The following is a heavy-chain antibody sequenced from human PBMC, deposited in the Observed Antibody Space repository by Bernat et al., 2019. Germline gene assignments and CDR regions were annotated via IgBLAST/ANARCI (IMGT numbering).Heavy chain of an antibody. CDR3: ARDSHYYGSGSQRAGVYWFDP. CDR1: GYTFTSYA. D-gene: IGHD3-10*01. J-gene: IGHJ5*02. Sequence: QVQLVQSGAEVKKPGASVKVSCKASGYTFTSYAMHWVRQAPGQRLEWMGWINAGNGNTKYSQKFQGRVTITRDTSASTAYMELSSLRSEDTAVYYCARDSHYYGSGSQRAGVYWFDPWGQGTLVTVSS. CDR2: INAGNGNT. V-gene: IGHV1-3*01.